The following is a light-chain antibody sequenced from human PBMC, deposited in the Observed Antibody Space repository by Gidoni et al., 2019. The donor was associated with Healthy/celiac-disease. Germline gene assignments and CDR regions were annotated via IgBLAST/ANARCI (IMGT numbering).Light chain of an antibody. CDR1: QSVSSY. CDR2: DAS. Sequence: DIVSTQSPATLSLSPGERATLSCRASQSVSSYLAWYQQKPGQAPRLLIYDASNRATGIPARFSGSGSGTDFTLTISSLEPEDFAVYYCQQRSNFGGGTKVEIK. V-gene: IGKV3-11*01. J-gene: IGKJ4*01. CDR3: QQRSN.